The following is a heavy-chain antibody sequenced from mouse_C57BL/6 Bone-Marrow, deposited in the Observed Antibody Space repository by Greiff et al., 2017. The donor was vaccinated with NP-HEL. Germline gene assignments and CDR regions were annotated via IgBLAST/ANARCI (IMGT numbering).Heavy chain of an antibody. V-gene: IGHV1-59*01. D-gene: IGHD2-2*01. CDR2: IDPSDSYT. Sequence: QVQLQQPGAELVRPGTSVKLSCKASGYTFTSYWMHWVKQRPGQGLEWIGVIDPSDSYTNYNQKFKGKATLTVDTSSSTAYMQLSSLTSEDSAVYYCEGYGYDTYYFDDWGQGTTLTVSS. J-gene: IGHJ2*01. CDR3: EGYGYDTYYFDD. CDR1: GYTFTSYW.